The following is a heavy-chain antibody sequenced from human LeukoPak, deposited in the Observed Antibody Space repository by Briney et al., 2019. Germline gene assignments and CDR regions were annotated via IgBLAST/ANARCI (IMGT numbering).Heavy chain of an antibody. CDR3: ARYPGGYCSGGSCYSGYYYYYMDV. CDR1: AFTFSNYW. V-gene: IGHV3-7*01. Sequence: GGSLRLSCAASAFTFSNYWMIWVRQAPGKGLEWVANINQEGSEKYYVDSVKGRFTISRDNAKNSLYLQMNSLRAEGTAVYYCARYPGGYCSGGSCYSGYYYYYMDVWGKGTTVTISS. D-gene: IGHD2-15*01. CDR2: INQEGSEK. J-gene: IGHJ6*03.